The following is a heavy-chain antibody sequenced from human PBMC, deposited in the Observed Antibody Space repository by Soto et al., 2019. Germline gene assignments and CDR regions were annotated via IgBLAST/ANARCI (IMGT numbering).Heavy chain of an antibody. CDR2: ISYDGSNK. CDR1: GFTFSSYA. CDR3: AREVGYYGSGSDLLPDY. V-gene: IGHV3-30-3*01. Sequence: QVQLVESGGGVVQPGRSLRLSCAASGFTFSSYAMHWVRQAPGKGLEWVAVISYDGSNKYYADSVKGRFTISRDNSKNTLYLQMNSLRAEDTAVYYCAREVGYYGSGSDLLPDYWGQGTLVTVSS. D-gene: IGHD3-10*01. J-gene: IGHJ4*02.